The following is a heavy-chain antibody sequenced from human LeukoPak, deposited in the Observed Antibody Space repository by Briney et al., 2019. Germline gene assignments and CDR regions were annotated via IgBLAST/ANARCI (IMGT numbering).Heavy chain of an antibody. Sequence: GGSLRLSCAASGFTFSNYWMSWVRQAPGKGLEWVANIKQDESEKHYVDSVKGRFTISRDNAKKSLYLQMNSLRAEDTAVYYCAREAKESSGMDVWGKRTTVTVSS. V-gene: IGHV3-7*03. J-gene: IGHJ6*04. CDR1: GFTFSNYW. CDR2: IKQDESEK. CDR3: AREAKESSGMDV.